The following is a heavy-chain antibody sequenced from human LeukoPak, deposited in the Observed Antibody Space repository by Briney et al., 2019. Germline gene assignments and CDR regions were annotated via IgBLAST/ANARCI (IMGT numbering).Heavy chain of an antibody. CDR1: GFSFNSFA. CDR3: AKDPVNYDFWSGPDY. Sequence: PGGSLRLSCAASGFSFNSFAMSWVRQAPGKGLEWVSAISGSGGSTYYADSVKGRFTISRDNSKNTLYLQMNSLRAEDTAVYYCAKDPVNYDFWSGPDYWGQGTLVTVSS. CDR2: ISGSGGST. D-gene: IGHD3-3*01. V-gene: IGHV3-23*01. J-gene: IGHJ4*02.